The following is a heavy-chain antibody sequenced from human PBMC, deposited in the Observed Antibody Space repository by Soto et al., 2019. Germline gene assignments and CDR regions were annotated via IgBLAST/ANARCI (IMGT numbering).Heavy chain of an antibody. CDR2: IYHSGST. J-gene: IGHJ5*02. D-gene: IGHD1-26*01. Sequence: SETLSLTCAVSGYSISSGYYWGWIRQPPGKGLEWIGSIYHSGSTYYNPSLKSRVTISVDTSKNQFSLKLSSVTAADTAVYYCARDRRWELPPNWFDPWGQGTLVTVSS. V-gene: IGHV4-38-2*02. CDR1: GYSISSGYY. CDR3: ARDRRWELPPNWFDP.